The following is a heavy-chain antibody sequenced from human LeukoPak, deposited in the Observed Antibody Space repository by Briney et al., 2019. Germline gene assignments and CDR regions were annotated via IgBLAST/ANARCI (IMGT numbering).Heavy chain of an antibody. J-gene: IGHJ4*02. D-gene: IGHD3-16*01. CDR1: GYIFTDYY. V-gene: IGHV1/OR15-1*04. CDR2: INPNSGGT. CDR3: ARVNLGDNDYGDY. Sequence: ASVKVSCKASGYIFTDYYMHWVRQAPGQELGWMGRINPNSGGTNYAQKLQGRVTMTTDTSTSTAYMELRSLRSDDTAVYYCARVNLGDNDYGDYWGQGTLVTVSS.